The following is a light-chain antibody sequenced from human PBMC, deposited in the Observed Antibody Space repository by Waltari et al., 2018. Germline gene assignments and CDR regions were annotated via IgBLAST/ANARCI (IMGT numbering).Light chain of an antibody. CDR2: VNIEGSH. CDR1: SGHNTYA. Sequence: QLVLTQSPSASASLGASVKLTCTLSSGHNTYAIAWHQQQPEKGPRYLMKVNIEGSHSKGDGIPDRFSGSSSGAERYLTISSLQSEDEADYYCQTWGTGIHVFGTGTKVTVL. V-gene: IGLV4-69*01. CDR3: QTWGTGIHV. J-gene: IGLJ1*01.